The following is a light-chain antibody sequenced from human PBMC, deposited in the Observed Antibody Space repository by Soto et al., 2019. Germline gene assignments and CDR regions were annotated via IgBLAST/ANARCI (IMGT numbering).Light chain of an antibody. J-gene: IGKJ1*01. CDR2: GAS. Sequence: EVVMTQSPATLSASPGERATLSCRASQSVSSSLAWYQQTPGQAPRLLIYGASTRATGVPARFSGSGSGTEFTLTISSLQSEDFAVYYCQQYNKWPRTFGQGTKV. V-gene: IGKV3-15*01. CDR1: QSVSSS. CDR3: QQYNKWPRT.